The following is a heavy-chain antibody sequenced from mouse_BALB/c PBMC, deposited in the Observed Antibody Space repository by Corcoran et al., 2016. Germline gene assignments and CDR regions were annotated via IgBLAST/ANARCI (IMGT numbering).Heavy chain of an antibody. CDR1: GFNIKDTY. D-gene: IGHD3-2*01. CDR2: IDPATGNT. CDR3: ARGRGQLGLFAY. Sequence: EVQLQQSGAELVKPGASVKLSCTASGFNIKDTYMHWVKQRPEQGLEWIGRIDPATGNTKYDPKFQGKATITADTSSNTAYLQLSILTSEDTAVYDCARGRGQLGLFAYWGQGTLVTVSA. V-gene: IGHV14-3*02. J-gene: IGHJ3*01.